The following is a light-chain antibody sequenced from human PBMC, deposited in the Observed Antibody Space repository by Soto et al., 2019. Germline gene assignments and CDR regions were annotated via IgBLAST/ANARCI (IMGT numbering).Light chain of an antibody. V-gene: IGKV2-30*02. Sequence: DVVMTQSPLSLPVTLGQPASISCRSNQSLVHSDGIAYFSWFQQRPGRSPRRLIYKVSNRDSGVPARFSGSESVTDFALKISRVEAEDVGVYYCMQGTHWPITFGQGTRLEIK. CDR2: KVS. CDR1: QSLVHSDGIAY. J-gene: IGKJ5*01. CDR3: MQGTHWPIT.